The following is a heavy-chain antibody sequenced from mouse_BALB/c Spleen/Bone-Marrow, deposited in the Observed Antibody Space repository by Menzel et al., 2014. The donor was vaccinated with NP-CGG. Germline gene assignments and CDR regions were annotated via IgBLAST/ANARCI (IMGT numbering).Heavy chain of an antibody. CDR2: INPTNGYN. CDR3: ARSPSLWSAMDY. J-gene: IGHJ4*01. V-gene: IGHV1-7*01. Sequence: VMLVESGPELAKPGASVKMSCKASGYSFTSYWMYWIKQRPGQGLEWVGYINPTNGYNEYDQKFKDKATLTADKSSNTAYMQLSSLTSEDSAVYYCARSPSLWSAMDYWGQGTSVTVSS. D-gene: IGHD1-1*02. CDR1: GYSFTSYW.